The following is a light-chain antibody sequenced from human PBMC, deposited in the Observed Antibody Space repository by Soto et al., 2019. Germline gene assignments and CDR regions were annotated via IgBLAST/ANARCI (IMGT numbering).Light chain of an antibody. Sequence: IHITHSPSSLSSSVLDRVTITCRASQSISSYLNWYQQKPGKAPKLLIYAASSLQSGVPSRFSGSGSGTDFTLTVNSLQPEDFATYYCQQSYSAPRTFGQGTKVDIK. CDR2: AAS. V-gene: IGKV1-39*01. CDR3: QQSYSAPRT. CDR1: QSISSY. J-gene: IGKJ1*01.